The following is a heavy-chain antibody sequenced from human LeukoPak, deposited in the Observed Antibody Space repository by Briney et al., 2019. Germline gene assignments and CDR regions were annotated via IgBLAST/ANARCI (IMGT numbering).Heavy chain of an antibody. V-gene: IGHV3-30*03. J-gene: IGHJ4*02. CDR3: AREDSWYYYGSGSYPD. D-gene: IGHD3-10*01. CDR2: ISYGGSNK. CDR1: GFTFSSYG. Sequence: PGGSLRLSCAASGFTFSSYGMHWVRQAPGKGLEWVAVISYGGSNKYYADSVKGRFTISRDNSKNTLYLQMNSLRAEDTAVYYCAREDSWYYYGSGSYPDWGQGTLVTVSS.